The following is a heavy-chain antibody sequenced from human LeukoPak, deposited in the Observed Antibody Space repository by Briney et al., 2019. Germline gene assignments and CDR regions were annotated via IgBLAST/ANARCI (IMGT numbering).Heavy chain of an antibody. J-gene: IGHJ4*02. CDR1: GFAFNTYT. Sequence: PGGSLRLSCAASGFAFNTYTMNWVRQAPGKGLEWVSFINTKGKTMYYTDSVRGRFTISRDNTKNSLYLQMNSLRAEDTALYYCVRDRNWGFDYWGQGTLVTVSS. CDR3: VRDRNWGFDY. CDR2: INTKGKTM. D-gene: IGHD7-27*01. V-gene: IGHV3-48*01.